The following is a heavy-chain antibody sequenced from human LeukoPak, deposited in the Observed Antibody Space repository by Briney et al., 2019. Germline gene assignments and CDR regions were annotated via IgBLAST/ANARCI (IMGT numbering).Heavy chain of an antibody. Sequence: PSETLSLTCTVSGGSISSGDYYWSWIRQPPGKGLEWIGYISYSGSTYYNPSLKSRVTMSVDTSKNQFSLKLSSVTAADTAVYYYAREFAWEPLFNWGQGTLVTVSS. D-gene: IGHD1-26*01. CDR1: GGSISSGDYY. CDR2: ISYSGST. CDR3: AREFAWEPLFN. J-gene: IGHJ4*02. V-gene: IGHV4-30-4*01.